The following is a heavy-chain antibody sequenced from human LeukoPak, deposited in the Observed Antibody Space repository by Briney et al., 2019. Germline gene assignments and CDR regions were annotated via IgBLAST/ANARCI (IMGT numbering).Heavy chain of an antibody. CDR3: ARADGVAGLGYYYYYGMDV. D-gene: IGHD6-13*01. Sequence: GASVKVSCKASGYSFTSYHINWVRQATGQGLEWMGWMNPNSGNTGYVQKFQGRVTMTRNPSISTVYMELSSLRSKDTAVYYCARADGVAGLGYYYYYGMDVWGQGTTVTVSS. V-gene: IGHV1-8*01. CDR2: MNPNSGNT. J-gene: IGHJ6*02. CDR1: GYSFTSYH.